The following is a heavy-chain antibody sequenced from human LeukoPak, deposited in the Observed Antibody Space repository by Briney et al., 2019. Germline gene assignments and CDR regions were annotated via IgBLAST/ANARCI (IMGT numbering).Heavy chain of an antibody. Sequence: GGSLRLSCAASGFTFSSYSMIWVRQAPGKGLEWVSSISSSSSYIYYADSVKGRFTISRDNAKNSLYLQMNSLRAEDTAVYYCARVPPVKYYYDSSGYTYYFDYWGQGTLVTVSS. CDR1: GFTFSSYS. CDR3: ARVPPVKYYYDSSGYTYYFDY. CDR2: ISSSSSYI. J-gene: IGHJ4*02. D-gene: IGHD3-22*01. V-gene: IGHV3-21*01.